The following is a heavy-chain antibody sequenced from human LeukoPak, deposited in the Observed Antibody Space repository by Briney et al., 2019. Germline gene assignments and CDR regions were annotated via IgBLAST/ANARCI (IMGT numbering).Heavy chain of an antibody. CDR3: ARGDTLYGSSAHAGY. Sequence: AASVKVSCKASGYTFTSYDINWVRQATGQGLEWMGWMNPNSGNTGYAQKFQGRVTITADTSTNTAYMELSSLRSGDTAVYYCARGDTLYGSSAHAGYWGQGTLVTVSS. J-gene: IGHJ4*02. D-gene: IGHD6-13*01. V-gene: IGHV1-8*03. CDR2: MNPNSGNT. CDR1: GYTFTSYD.